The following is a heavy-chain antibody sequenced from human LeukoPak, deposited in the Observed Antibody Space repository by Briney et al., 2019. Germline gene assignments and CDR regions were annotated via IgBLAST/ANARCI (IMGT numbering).Heavy chain of an antibody. CDR3: AGLRSVPRGFDY. V-gene: IGHV4-34*01. J-gene: IGHJ4*02. D-gene: IGHD3-10*02. Sequence: SETLSLTCAVYGGSFSGYYWSWIRQPPGKGLEWIGEINHSGGTNYNPSLKSRVTISVDTSKNQFSLKLSSVTAADTAVYYCAGLRSVPRGFDYWGQGTLVTVSS. CDR2: INHSGGT. CDR1: GGSFSGYY.